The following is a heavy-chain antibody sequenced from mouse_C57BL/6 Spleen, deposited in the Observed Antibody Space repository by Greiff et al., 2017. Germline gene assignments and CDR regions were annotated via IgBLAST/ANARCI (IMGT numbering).Heavy chain of an antibody. CDR3: TGYISACLLLRFPWFAY. D-gene: IGHD1-1*01. CDR2: IRLKSDNYAT. J-gene: IGHJ3*01. Sequence: EVKLEESGGGLVQPGGSMKLSCVASGFTFSNYWMNWVRQSPEKGLEWVAQIRLKSDNYATHYAESVKGRFTISRDDSKSSVYLQMNNLRAEDTGIYYCTGYISACLLLRFPWFAYWGQGTLVTVSA. CDR1: GFTFSNYW. V-gene: IGHV6-3*01.